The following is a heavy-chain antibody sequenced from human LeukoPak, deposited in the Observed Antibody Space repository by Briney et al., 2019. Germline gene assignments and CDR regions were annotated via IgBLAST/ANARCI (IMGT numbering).Heavy chain of an antibody. D-gene: IGHD3-3*01. J-gene: IGHJ4*02. CDR3: ARVLEWSEPFDY. CDR2: INPNSGGT. V-gene: IGHV1-2*02. Sequence: ASVKVSCKTSGYTFTSYGISWVRQAPGQGLEWMGWINPNSGGTNYAQKFQGRVTMTRDTSISTAYMELSRLRSDDTAVYYCARVLEWSEPFDYWGQGTLVTVSS. CDR1: GYTFTSYG.